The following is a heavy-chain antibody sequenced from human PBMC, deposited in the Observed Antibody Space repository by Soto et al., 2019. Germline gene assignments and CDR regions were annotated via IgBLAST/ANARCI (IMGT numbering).Heavy chain of an antibody. CDR1: GFTFSSYA. CDR2: ISYDGSNK. CDR3: ARDPRVLVVTAISQNDAFDI. V-gene: IGHV3-30-3*01. Sequence: QVQLVESGGGVVQPGRSLRLSCAASGFTFSSYAMHWVRQAPGKGLEWVAVISYDGSNKYYADSVKGRFTISRDNSKNTLYLQMNSLRAEDTAVYYCARDPRVLVVTAISQNDAFDIWGQGTMVTVSS. J-gene: IGHJ3*02. D-gene: IGHD2-21*02.